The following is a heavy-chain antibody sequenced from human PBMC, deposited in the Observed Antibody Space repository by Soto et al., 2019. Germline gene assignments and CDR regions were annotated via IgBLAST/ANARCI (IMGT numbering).Heavy chain of an antibody. Sequence: EVQLVESGGGLVQPGGSLRLSCAASGFTFSSYWMHWVRQAPGKGLVWVSRIYSDGSITTYADSVKGRFTISRDNAKNTLYLQMDSLRADDTAVYYCARDREQWLNYFDYWGQGPLVTVSS. V-gene: IGHV3-74*03. CDR3: ARDREQWLNYFDY. CDR2: IYSDGSIT. CDR1: GFTFSSYW. D-gene: IGHD6-19*01. J-gene: IGHJ4*02.